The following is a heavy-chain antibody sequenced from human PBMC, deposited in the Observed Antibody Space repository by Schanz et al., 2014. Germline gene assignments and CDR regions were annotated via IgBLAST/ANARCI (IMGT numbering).Heavy chain of an antibody. V-gene: IGHV3-33*01. D-gene: IGHD6-13*01. CDR2: IWYDENNK. Sequence: QVQMVESGGGVVQPGRSLRLSCAASGFAFSVYGMHWVRQAPGKGPEWVAVIWYDENNKYYADSVKGRFTMSRDNSKNTLYLQMNSLRAEDTSVYFCARVRRRIATPSTPSFRNYYYYAMDVWGQGTTXTVSS. CDR1: GFAFSVYG. CDR3: ARVRRRIATPSTPSFRNYYYYAMDV. J-gene: IGHJ6*02.